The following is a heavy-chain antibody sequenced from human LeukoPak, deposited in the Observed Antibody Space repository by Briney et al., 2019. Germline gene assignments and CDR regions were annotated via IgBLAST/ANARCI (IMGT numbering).Heavy chain of an antibody. Sequence: GGSLRLSCAASGFTFYNYAMSWVRLAPGQGREWVSAINGRSDITYYVDSVEGRFTISRDNSKNTLYLQMNSLRAEDTAIYYCAKDSGGGGWLIDYWGQGTLVTVSS. CDR1: GFTFYNYA. V-gene: IGHV3-23*01. J-gene: IGHJ4*02. CDR3: AKDSGGGGWLIDY. D-gene: IGHD6-19*01. CDR2: INGRSDIT.